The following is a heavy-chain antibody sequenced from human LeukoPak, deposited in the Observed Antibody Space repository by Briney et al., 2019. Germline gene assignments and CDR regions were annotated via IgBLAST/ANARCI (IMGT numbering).Heavy chain of an antibody. J-gene: IGHJ4*02. CDR2: IIPIFGIA. V-gene: IGHV1-69*04. CDR3: ARGPRVIRPDTAMVDLNYFDY. Sequence: GASVKVSCKASGGTFSSYAISWVRQPPGQGLEWMGRIIPIFGIANYAQKFQGRVTITADTSTSTAYMELSSLRSEDTAVYYCARGPRVIRPDTAMVDLNYFDYWGQGTLVTVSS. D-gene: IGHD5-18*01. CDR1: GGTFSSYA.